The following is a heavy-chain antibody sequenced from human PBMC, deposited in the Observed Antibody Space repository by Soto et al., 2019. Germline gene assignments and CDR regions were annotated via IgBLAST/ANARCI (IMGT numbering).Heavy chain of an antibody. CDR1: GFTFSSYA. CDR2: ISGSGGST. Sequence: PGGSLRLSCAASGFTFSSYAMSWVRQAPGKGLEWVSAISGSGGSTYYADSVKGRFTISRDNSKNTLYLQMNSLRAEDTAVYYCAKAGATQASYYYYYYYMDVWGKGTTVTVSS. CDR3: AKAGATQASYYYYYYYMDV. V-gene: IGHV3-23*01. J-gene: IGHJ6*03.